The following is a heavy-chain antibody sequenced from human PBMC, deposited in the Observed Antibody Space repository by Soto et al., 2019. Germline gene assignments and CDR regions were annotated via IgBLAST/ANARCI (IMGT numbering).Heavy chain of an antibody. CDR1: GFTFSSYW. Sequence: GGSLRLSCAASGFTFSSYWIHWVRPAPGKGLVWVSRINSDGSSTSYADSVKGRFTISRDNAKNTLYLQMNSLRAEDTAVYYCAREGGVAVGAFDIWGQGTMVTVSS. CDR2: INSDGSST. J-gene: IGHJ3*02. CDR3: AREGGVAVGAFDI. D-gene: IGHD3-3*01. V-gene: IGHV3-74*01.